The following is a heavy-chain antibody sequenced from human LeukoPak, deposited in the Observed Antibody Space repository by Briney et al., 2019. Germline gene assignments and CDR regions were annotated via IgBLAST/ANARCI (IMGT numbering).Heavy chain of an antibody. CDR3: AKDCGRPDSSGWYGTFDP. CDR1: GYTFTSYD. V-gene: IGHV1-8*01. Sequence: ASVKVSCKASGYTFTSYDINWVRQATGQGLEWMGWMNPNSGNTGYAQKFQGRVTMTRNTSISTAYMELSSLRSEDTAVYYCAKDCGRPDSSGWYGTFDPWGQGTLVTVSS. D-gene: IGHD6-19*01. CDR2: MNPNSGNT. J-gene: IGHJ5*02.